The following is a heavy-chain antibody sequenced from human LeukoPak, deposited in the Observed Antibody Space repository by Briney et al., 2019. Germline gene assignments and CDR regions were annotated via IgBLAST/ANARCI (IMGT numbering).Heavy chain of an antibody. D-gene: IGHD2-15*01. CDR2: ISSSGSTI. Sequence: GGSLRLSCAASGFTFSDYYMSWIRQAPGKGLEWVSYISSSGSTIYYADSVKGRFTISRDNAKNSLYLQMNSLRAEDTAVYYCARDRRRVVAQKGDCVYWGQGTLVTVSS. CDR3: ARDRRRVVAQKGDCVY. J-gene: IGHJ4*02. V-gene: IGHV3-11*01. CDR1: GFTFSDYY.